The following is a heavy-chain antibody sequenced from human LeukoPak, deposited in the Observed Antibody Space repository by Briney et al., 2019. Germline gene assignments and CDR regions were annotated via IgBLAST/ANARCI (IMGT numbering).Heavy chain of an antibody. CDR1: GGSFSGYY. CDR3: ARASRRGQFDPRWFDP. CDR2: INHSGST. Sequence: SETLSLTCAVYGGSFSGYYWSWIRQPPGKGLEWIGEINHSGSTNYNPSLKSRVTISVDTSKNQFSLKLSSVTAADTAVYYCARASRRGQFDPRWFDPWGQGTLVTVSS. J-gene: IGHJ5*02. D-gene: IGHD3-10*01. V-gene: IGHV4-34*01.